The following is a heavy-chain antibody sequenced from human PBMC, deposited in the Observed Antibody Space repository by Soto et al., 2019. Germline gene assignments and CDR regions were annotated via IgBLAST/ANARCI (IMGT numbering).Heavy chain of an antibody. J-gene: IGHJ2*01. Sequence: PGGSLRLSCAASGFTFSSYSMNWVRQAPGKGLEWVSSISSSSSYIYYADSVKGRFTISRDNAKNSLYLQMNSLGAEDTAVYYCARVIAAPSTWYFDLWGRGTLVTVSS. V-gene: IGHV3-21*01. CDR3: ARVIAAPSTWYFDL. D-gene: IGHD6-6*01. CDR2: ISSSSSYI. CDR1: GFTFSSYS.